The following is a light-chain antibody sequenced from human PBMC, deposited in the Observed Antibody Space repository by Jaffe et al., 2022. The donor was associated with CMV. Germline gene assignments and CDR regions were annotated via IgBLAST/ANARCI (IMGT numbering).Light chain of an antibody. CDR3: QQSYSFPRT. CDR1: QNINSY. CDR2: VVS. Sequence: DIQMTQSPSSLSASVGDTVSITCRASQNINSYLNWYQQKPGEAPKVLIYVVSSLQSGVPSRFSGAGSGTDFTLTISSLQPEDSAIYYCQQSYSFPRTFGRGTKVEI. J-gene: IGKJ1*01. V-gene: IGKV1-39*01.